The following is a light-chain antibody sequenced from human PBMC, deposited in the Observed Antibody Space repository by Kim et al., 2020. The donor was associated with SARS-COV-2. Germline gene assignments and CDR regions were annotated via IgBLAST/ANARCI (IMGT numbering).Light chain of an antibody. CDR1: QSVLYNANKKIF. CDR2: WAS. V-gene: IGKV4-1*01. CDR3: QQYYTTPYT. J-gene: IGKJ2*01. Sequence: RATINCKYHQSVLYNANKKIFLAWYQKKTKQPPTLLLYWASILEPGVTDRFSGSGSGTDFTLTISSLQAEDVAVYYCQQYYTTPYTFGQGTKLEL.